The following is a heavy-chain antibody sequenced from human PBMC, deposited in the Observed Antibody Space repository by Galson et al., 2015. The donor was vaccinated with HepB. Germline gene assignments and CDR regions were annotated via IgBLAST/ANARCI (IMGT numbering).Heavy chain of an antibody. CDR3: ARVVRVLDYDYVWGSYRYRWFGP. D-gene: IGHD3-16*02. J-gene: IGHJ5*02. V-gene: IGHV3-11*06. CDR2: ISSSSSYT. Sequence: SLRLSCAASGFTFSDYYMSWIRQAPGKGLEWVSYISSSSSYTNYADSVKGRFTISRDNAKNSLYLQMNSLRAEDTAVYYCARVVRVLDYDYVWGSYRYRWFGPWGQGTLVTVSS. CDR1: GFTFSDYY.